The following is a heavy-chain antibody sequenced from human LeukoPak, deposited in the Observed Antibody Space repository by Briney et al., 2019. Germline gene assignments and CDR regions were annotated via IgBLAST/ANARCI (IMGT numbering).Heavy chain of an antibody. J-gene: IGHJ4*02. CDR3: ARVGEYSGYDSDY. V-gene: IGHV4-34*01. CDR1: GGSFSGYY. D-gene: IGHD5-12*01. CDR2: INHSGST. Sequence: SETLSLTCAVYGGSFSGYYWSWIRQPPGKGLEWIGKINHSGSTNYNPSLKSRVTISVDTSKNQFSLKLSSVTAADTAVYYCARVGEYSGYDSDYWGQGTLVTVSS.